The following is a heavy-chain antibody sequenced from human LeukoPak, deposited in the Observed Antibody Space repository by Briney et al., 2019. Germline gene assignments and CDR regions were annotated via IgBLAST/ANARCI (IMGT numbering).Heavy chain of an antibody. D-gene: IGHD6-13*01. CDR2: IFYSGNT. Sequence: ASETLSLTCTVSGGSISTGVFWWGWARQPRGRGLGWIGIIFYSGNTHDNPTLRSRLTMPVHTSKNQFSLKLDSVTAADTAVYYCARQVGRGSWSLDYWGQGILVTVSS. J-gene: IGHJ4*02. CDR1: GGSISTGVFW. CDR3: ARQVGRGSWSLDY. V-gene: IGHV4-39*01.